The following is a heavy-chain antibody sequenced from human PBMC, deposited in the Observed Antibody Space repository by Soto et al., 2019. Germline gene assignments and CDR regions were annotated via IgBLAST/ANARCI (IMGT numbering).Heavy chain of an antibody. V-gene: IGHV4-39*01. Sequence: SETLSLTCNVSGVSISDTSYYWGWIRQPPGKGLEWIGTIYFNGKAFYNPSLKSRLTISVDTSKNQISLRLTSVTAADTAVYYCARQGSYWGQGTLVTVSS. J-gene: IGHJ4*02. CDR3: ARQGSY. CDR1: GVSISDTSYY. CDR2: IYFNGKA.